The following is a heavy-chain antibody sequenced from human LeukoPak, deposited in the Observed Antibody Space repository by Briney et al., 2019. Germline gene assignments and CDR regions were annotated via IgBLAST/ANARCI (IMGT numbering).Heavy chain of an antibody. V-gene: IGHV3-73*01. D-gene: IGHD4/OR15-4a*01. Sequence: GGSLRLSCVASGFTFSGSAIHWVRQASGKGLEWVGRVRSKADSYATAYTASMKGRFIISRDDSKNTAYLQMNSLKTEDTAVYYCAKESGALGAPLYDYWGRGILVTASS. CDR3: AKESGALGAPLYDY. CDR2: VRSKADSYAT. J-gene: IGHJ4*02. CDR1: GFTFSGSA.